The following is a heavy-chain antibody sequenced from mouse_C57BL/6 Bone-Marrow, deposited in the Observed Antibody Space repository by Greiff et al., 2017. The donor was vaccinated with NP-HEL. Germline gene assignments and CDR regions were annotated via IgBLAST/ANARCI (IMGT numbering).Heavy chain of an antibody. J-gene: IGHJ1*03. CDR2: INPNYGTT. CDR3: ARSLITTVVATDWYFDV. Sequence: EVQVVESGPELVKPGASVKISCKASGYSFTDYNMNWVKQSNGKSLEWIGVINPNYGTTSYNQKFKGKATLTVDQSSSTAYMQLNSLTSEDSAVYYCARSLITTVVATDWYFDVWGTGTTVTVSS. CDR1: GYSFTDYN. V-gene: IGHV1-39*01. D-gene: IGHD1-1*01.